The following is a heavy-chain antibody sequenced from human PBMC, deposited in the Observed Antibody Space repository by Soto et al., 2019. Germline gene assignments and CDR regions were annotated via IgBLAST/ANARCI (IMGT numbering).Heavy chain of an antibody. Sequence: QVQLQESGPGLVKPSGTLSLTCAVSSGSISSSNWWSWVRQPPGKGLEWLGEIYHSGSTNYNPSLKSRVTRAVDKAKTQFSLKLSSVTAADTAVYYCATMVRGVTYYFDYWGQGTLVTVSS. CDR3: ATMVRGVTYYFDY. CDR2: IYHSGST. V-gene: IGHV4-4*02. CDR1: SGSISSSNW. D-gene: IGHD3-10*01. J-gene: IGHJ4*02.